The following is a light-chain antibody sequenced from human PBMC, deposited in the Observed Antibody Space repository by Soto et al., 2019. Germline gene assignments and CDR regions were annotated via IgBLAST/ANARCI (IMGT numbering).Light chain of an antibody. CDR3: SSYAGSNNLV. Sequence: QSALTQPPSASGSPGQSVTISCTGTSSDVGGYNYVSWYQQHPGKAPKLMIYEVSKRPSGVPDRSSDSKSGNTASLTVSGLQAEDEADYYCSSYAGSNNLVFGGGTKL. V-gene: IGLV2-8*01. CDR1: SSDVGGYNY. J-gene: IGLJ2*01. CDR2: EVS.